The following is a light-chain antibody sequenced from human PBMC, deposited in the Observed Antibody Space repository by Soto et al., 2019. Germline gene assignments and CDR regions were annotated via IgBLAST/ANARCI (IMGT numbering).Light chain of an antibody. CDR3: QQYVTSFT. V-gene: IGKV3-20*01. CDR1: QSVSSNY. CDR2: GAS. Sequence: EIVFTQSPGTLSLSPGERATLSCRASQSVSSNYLAWYQQKPGQAPSLLIYGASSRATGTPDRFSGSGSGTDFTLTISRLEPEDFAVYYCQQYVTSFTFGPGTKVDIK. J-gene: IGKJ3*01.